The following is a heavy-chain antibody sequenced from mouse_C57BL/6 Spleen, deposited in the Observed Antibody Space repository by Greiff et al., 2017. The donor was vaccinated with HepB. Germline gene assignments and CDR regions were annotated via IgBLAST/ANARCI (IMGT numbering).Heavy chain of an antibody. CDR1: GYSFTSYY. Sequence: VQLQQSGPELVKPGASVKISCKASGYSFTSYYIHWVKQRPGQGLEWIGWIYPGSGNTKYNEKFKGKATLTADTPSSTAYMQLSSLTSEDSAVYYCARGGGYAMDYWGQGTSVTVSS. V-gene: IGHV1-66*01. CDR2: IYPGSGNT. CDR3: ARGGGYAMDY. J-gene: IGHJ4*01.